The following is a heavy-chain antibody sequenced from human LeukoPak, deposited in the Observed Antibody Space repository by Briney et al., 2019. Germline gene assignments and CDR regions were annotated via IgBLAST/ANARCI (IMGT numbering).Heavy chain of an antibody. CDR1: GFTFSSYA. V-gene: IGHV3-23*01. CDR2: ISGRGGST. D-gene: IGHD3-10*01. Sequence: GGSLRLSCAASGFTFSSYAMSWVRQAPGKGLEWVSGISGRGGSTYYADSVKGRFTISRDNSKNTLYLQMTNLRAEDTAVYFCAKDLLRIYWRTFDSWGRGALVIVSS. CDR3: AKDLLRIYWRTFDS. J-gene: IGHJ4*02.